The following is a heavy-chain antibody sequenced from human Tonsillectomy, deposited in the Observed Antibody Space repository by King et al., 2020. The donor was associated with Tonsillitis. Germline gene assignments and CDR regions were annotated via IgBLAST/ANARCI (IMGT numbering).Heavy chain of an antibody. CDR3: ARAEGILLWPHHYDY. CDR1: GYSISSGHY. V-gene: IGHV4-38-2*01. J-gene: IGHJ4*02. D-gene: IGHD3-10*01. CDR2: IYHSGST. Sequence: LQLQESGPGLVKPSETLSLTCAVSGYSISSGHYWGWIRQPPGKGLEWIGSIYHSGSTYYNPSLKSRVTILVDTSKNQFSLKLRSVTAADTAVYFCARAEGILLWPHHYDYWGQGTLVTVSS.